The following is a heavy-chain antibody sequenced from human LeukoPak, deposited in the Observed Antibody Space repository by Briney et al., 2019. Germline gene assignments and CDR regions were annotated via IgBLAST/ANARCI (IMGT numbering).Heavy chain of an antibody. D-gene: IGHD3-3*02. V-gene: IGHV3-48*01. CDR1: GFTFSSYN. J-gene: IGHJ4*02. CDR3: AREGPIFGVVILCDY. CDR2: ISSSISTTSSSSI. Sequence: PGGSLRLSCAASGFTFSSYNMNWVRQAPGKGLEWVSYISSSISTTSSSSIYYADSVKGRFTISRDNAKNSLYLQMHSLRAEDTAVYYCAREGPIFGVVILCDYWGQGTLVTVSS.